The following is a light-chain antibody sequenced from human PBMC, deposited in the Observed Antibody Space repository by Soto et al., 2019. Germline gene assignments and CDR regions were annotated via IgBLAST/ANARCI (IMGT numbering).Light chain of an antibody. Sequence: QSALTQPASVSGSPGQSITISCTGTTSNFGAYNYVSWYQQHPGKAPKLIIYDVGSRPSGVSNRFSGSKSADTASLTISGLQAEDEADYYCSSYTTSSTEVFGTGTKLTVL. CDR3: SSYTTSSTEV. CDR1: TSNFGAYNY. V-gene: IGLV2-14*03. CDR2: DVG. J-gene: IGLJ1*01.